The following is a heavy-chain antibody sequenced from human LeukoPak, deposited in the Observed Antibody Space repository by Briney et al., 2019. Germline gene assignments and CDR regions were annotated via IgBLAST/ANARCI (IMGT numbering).Heavy chain of an antibody. Sequence: GGSLRLSCAASGFTVSSNYMSWVRQAPGKGLEWVSAISGSGGSTYYADSVKGRFTISRDNSKNTLYLQMNSLRAEDTAVYYCAKDPQYSSSPFDYWGQGTLVTVSS. J-gene: IGHJ4*02. D-gene: IGHD6-6*01. V-gene: IGHV3-23*01. CDR2: ISGSGGST. CDR3: AKDPQYSSSPFDY. CDR1: GFTVSSNY.